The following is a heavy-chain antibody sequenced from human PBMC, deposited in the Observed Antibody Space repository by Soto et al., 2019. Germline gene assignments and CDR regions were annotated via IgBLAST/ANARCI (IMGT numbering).Heavy chain of an antibody. J-gene: IGHJ5*02. CDR1: GFTLSSHY. Sequence: PGGSLRLSCAASGFTLSSHYMHWVRQAPGKGQEWVAVISSDGINKYCADSVKGRFTISRDDSKNTLYLQMNSLKTEDTAVYYCTGGGSWSDPWGQGTLVTVSS. V-gene: IGHV3-30*03. D-gene: IGHD1-26*01. CDR2: ISSDGINK. CDR3: TGGGSWSDP.